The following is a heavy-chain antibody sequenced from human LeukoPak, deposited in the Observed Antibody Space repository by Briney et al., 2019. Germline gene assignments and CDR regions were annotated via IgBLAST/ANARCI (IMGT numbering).Heavy chain of an antibody. Sequence: QAGGSLRLSCVASGSTFSNYDMHWVRQGTGKGLEWVSGIGIGGDTHYPDSVKGRFTISRENAKNSLYLQINSLRAGDTAVYYCTRGSGRGVTWFDTWGQGTLVTVSS. V-gene: IGHV3-13*01. CDR3: TRGSGRGVTWFDT. D-gene: IGHD3-10*01. J-gene: IGHJ5*02. CDR2: IGIGGDT. CDR1: GSTFSNYD.